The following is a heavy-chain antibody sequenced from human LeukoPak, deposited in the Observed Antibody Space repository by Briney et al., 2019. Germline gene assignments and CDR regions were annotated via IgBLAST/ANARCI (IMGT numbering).Heavy chain of an antibody. J-gene: IGHJ4*02. CDR1: GFTFSSYA. CDR3: TTYMAARPDNFGF. Sequence: GGSLRLSCAASGFTFSSYAMSWVRQAPGMGLEWVGRIKSKTSGGTTDYAAPVEGRFTISRDDSKNTLFLQMNSLKTEDTAFYYCTTYMAARPDNFGFWGQGTLVTVSS. D-gene: IGHD6-6*01. CDR2: IKSKTSGGTT. V-gene: IGHV3-15*01.